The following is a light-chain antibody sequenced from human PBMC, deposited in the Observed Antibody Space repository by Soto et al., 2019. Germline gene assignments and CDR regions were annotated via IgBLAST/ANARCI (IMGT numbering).Light chain of an antibody. CDR3: CSYAGSSTFPWV. Sequence: HSALTQPASVSGSPGQSITISCTGTSSDVGSYNLVSWYQQHPGKAPKLMIYEVSKRPSGVSNRFSGSKSGNTASLTISGLQAEDEADYYCCSYAGSSTFPWVFGFGTKLNVL. J-gene: IGLJ1*01. CDR2: EVS. CDR1: SSDVGSYNL. V-gene: IGLV2-23*02.